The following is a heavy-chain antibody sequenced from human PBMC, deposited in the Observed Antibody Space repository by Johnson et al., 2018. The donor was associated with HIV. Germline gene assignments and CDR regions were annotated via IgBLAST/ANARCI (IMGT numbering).Heavy chain of an antibody. CDR3: AKGRSTAQFITYDAFDI. CDR1: GFTFVDYA. V-gene: IGHV3-9*01. CDR2: ISWNSGSI. J-gene: IGHJ3*02. D-gene: IGHD3-10*01. Sequence: VQLVESGGGLVQPGRSLRLSCAASGFTFVDYAMHWVRQAPGKGLEWVSGISWNSGSIGYADYVKGRFPISRYNAKNSLYLQMNSLRAEDTALYYCAKGRSTAQFITYDAFDIWGQGTMVTVSS.